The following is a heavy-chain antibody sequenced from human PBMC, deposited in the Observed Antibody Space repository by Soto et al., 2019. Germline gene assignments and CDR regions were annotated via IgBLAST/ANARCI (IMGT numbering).Heavy chain of an antibody. V-gene: IGHV4-39*01. CDR2: IYYSGST. J-gene: IGHJ6*02. D-gene: IGHD1-26*01. CDR1: GGSISSSSYY. CDR3: ARQWGPLGYYYDMDV. Sequence: PSETLSLTCTVSGGSISSSSYYWGWIRQPPGKGLERIGSIYYSGSTYYNPSLKSRVTISVDTSKNQFSLKLSSVTAADTAVYYCARQWGPLGYYYDMDVWGQGTTVTVS.